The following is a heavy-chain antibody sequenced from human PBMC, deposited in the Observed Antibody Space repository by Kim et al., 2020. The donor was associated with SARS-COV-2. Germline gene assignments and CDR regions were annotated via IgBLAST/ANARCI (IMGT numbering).Heavy chain of an antibody. J-gene: IGHJ4*02. V-gene: IGHV3-23*01. CDR2: ISGSGGST. Sequence: GGSLRLSCAASGFTFSSYAMSWVRQAPGKGLEWVSAISGSGGSTYYADSVKGRFTISRDNSKNTLYLQMNSLRAEDTAVYYCAKVPTSSWYGASDDYWGQGTLVTVSS. CDR1: GFTFSSYA. D-gene: IGHD6-13*01. CDR3: AKVPTSSWYGASDDY.